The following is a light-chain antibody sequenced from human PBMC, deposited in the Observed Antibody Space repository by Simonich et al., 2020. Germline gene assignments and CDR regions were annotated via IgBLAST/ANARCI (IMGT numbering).Light chain of an antibody. Sequence: QSVLTQPPSASGTPGQRVTISCSGSSSNIGSNTVHWYQQLPGTAPKLLIYSNNQRPSVVPDRFSGSKSGTSASLAISGLQSEDEADYYCAAWDYSLNGWVFGGGTKLTVL. J-gene: IGLJ3*02. CDR3: AAWDYSLNGWV. CDR2: SNN. V-gene: IGLV1-44*01. CDR1: SSNIGSNT.